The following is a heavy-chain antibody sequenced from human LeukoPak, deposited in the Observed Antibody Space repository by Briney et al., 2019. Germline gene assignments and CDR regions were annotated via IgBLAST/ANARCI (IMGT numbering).Heavy chain of an antibody. J-gene: IGHJ4*02. D-gene: IGHD3-22*01. CDR2: INSDGSST. Sequence: PGGSLRLSCAASGFTFSSYWMHWVRHAPGKGLVWVSRINSDGSSTSYADPVKGRFTISRDNAKNTLYLQMNSLRAEDTAVYYCATLPIEYYYDSSGYYFDYWGQGTLVTVSS. CDR1: GFTFSSYW. CDR3: ATLPIEYYYDSSGYYFDY. V-gene: IGHV3-74*01.